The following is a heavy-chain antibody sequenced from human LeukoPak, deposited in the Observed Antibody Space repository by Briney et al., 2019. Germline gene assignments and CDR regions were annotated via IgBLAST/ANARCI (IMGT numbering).Heavy chain of an antibody. V-gene: IGHV3-7*03. D-gene: IGHD2/OR15-2a*01. Sequence: GGSLRLSRATSGFSLSGYWMTWVRQAPGKGLEWVANIKEDGSEKYYADFVKGRFTISRDNAKNSLDLQMNSLRAEDTAVYYCARRGSTDYWGQGTLVTVSS. CDR1: GFSLSGYW. CDR3: ARRGSTDY. CDR2: IKEDGSEK. J-gene: IGHJ4*02.